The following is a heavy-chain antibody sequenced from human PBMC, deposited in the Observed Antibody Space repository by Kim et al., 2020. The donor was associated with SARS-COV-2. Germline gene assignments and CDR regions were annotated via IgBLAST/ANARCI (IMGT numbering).Heavy chain of an antibody. CDR1: GFNFSSYG. CDR2: IWYDGSNK. V-gene: IGHV3-33*01. D-gene: IGHD5-12*01. CDR3: ARDDAYSGYSYGMDV. Sequence: GGSLRLSCAASGFNFSSYGMHWVRQAPGKGLEWVAVIWYDGSNKYYADSVKGRFTISRDNSKNTLYLQMNSLRAEDTAVYYCARDDAYSGYSYGMDVWGQGTTVTVSS. J-gene: IGHJ6*02.